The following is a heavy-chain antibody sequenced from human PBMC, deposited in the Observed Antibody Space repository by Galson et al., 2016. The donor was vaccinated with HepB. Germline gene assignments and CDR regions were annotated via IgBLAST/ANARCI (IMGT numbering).Heavy chain of an antibody. CDR1: GYTFTSYY. V-gene: IGHV1-46*01. Sequence: SVKVSCKASGYTFTSYYIHWVRQAPGQGLEWMGIIVPSDGSSSNAQKFRGRVTMTRDTSTSTVYMELSSLRSEDTAVYYCARDRGYYYGSGSPPYYYYGLDVWCQGTTVTVSS. J-gene: IGHJ6*02. CDR3: ARDRGYYYGSGSPPYYYYGLDV. CDR2: IVPSDGSS. D-gene: IGHD3-10*01.